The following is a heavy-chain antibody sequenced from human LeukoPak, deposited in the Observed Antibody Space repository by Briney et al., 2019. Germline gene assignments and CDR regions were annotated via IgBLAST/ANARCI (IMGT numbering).Heavy chain of an antibody. J-gene: IGHJ4*02. CDR3: AKHGCTSTSCYLNS. D-gene: IGHD2-2*01. CDR2: LGGSGGST. V-gene: IGHV3-23*01. Sequence: GGSLRLSCAASGFTFSTYAMSWVRQAPGKGLEWVSVLGGSGGSTYYADSVKGRFTISRDNSKNTLYLQMNRLRAEDTALYYCAKHGCTSTSCYLNSWGQGTLVTVSS. CDR1: GFTFSTYA.